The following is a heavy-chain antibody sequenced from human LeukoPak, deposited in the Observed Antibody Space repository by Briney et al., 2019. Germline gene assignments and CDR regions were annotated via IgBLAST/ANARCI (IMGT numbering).Heavy chain of an antibody. CDR2: INHSGST. CDR1: GGSFSGYY. J-gene: IGHJ6*03. V-gene: IGHV4-34*01. CDR3: ASSHYYDSSGYYPIYYMDV. D-gene: IGHD3-22*01. Sequence: SETLSLTCAVYGGSFSGYYWSWIRQPPGRGLEWIGEINHSGSTNYNPSLKSRVTISVDTSKNQFSLKLSSVTAADTAVYYCASSHYYDSSGYYPIYYMDVWGKGTTVTVSS.